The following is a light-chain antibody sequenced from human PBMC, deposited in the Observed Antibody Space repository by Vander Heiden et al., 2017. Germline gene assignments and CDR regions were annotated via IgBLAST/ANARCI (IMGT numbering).Light chain of an antibody. V-gene: IGKV1-12*01. Sequence: DIQVTQSPSSVSASVGDRVTLTCRASQDIRNGLAWYQQKPGKAPKVLIFGASTLQSAVPSRFSGSGSGTDFTLTISSLQPEDFATYYCQQADSFPRTFGQGTKVDLK. CDR2: GAS. CDR3: QQADSFPRT. J-gene: IGKJ1*01. CDR1: QDIRNG.